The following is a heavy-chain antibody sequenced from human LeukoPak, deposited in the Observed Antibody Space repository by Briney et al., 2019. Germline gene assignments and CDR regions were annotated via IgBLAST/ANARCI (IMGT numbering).Heavy chain of an antibody. CDR2: IRYDGSNK. J-gene: IGHJ4*02. V-gene: IGHV3-30*02. Sequence: GGSLRLSCAASGFTFSSYGMHWVRQAPGKGLEWVAFIRYDGSNKYYADSVKGRFTISRDNSKNTLYLQMNSLRAEDTAVYYCAKASRLLHGSGSYPGYFDYWGQGALVTVSS. CDR3: AKASRLLHGSGSYPGYFDY. CDR1: GFTFSSYG. D-gene: IGHD3-10*01.